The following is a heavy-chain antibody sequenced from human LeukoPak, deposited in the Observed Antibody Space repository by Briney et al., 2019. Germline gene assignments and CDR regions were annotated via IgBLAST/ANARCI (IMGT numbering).Heavy chain of an antibody. CDR3: ARDRPIMGSGSYYYDY. D-gene: IGHD3-10*01. CDR1: GYTFTSYY. CDR2: INPSGGST. Sequence: ASVKVSCKASGYTFTSYYMHWVRQAPGQGLEWMGIINPSGGSTSYAQKFQGRVTMTRDMSTSTAYMELSRLRSDDTAVYYCARDRPIMGSGSYYYDYWGQGTLVTVSS. V-gene: IGHV1-46*01. J-gene: IGHJ4*02.